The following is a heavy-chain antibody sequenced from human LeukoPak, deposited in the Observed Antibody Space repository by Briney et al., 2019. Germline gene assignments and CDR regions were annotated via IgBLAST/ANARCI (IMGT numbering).Heavy chain of an antibody. CDR1: GFTFDNYA. V-gene: IGHV3-23*02. D-gene: IGHD4-17*01. Sequence: GGSLRLSCAASGFTFDNYAMSWVRQTPGKGLEWVSAISGGGDYTFYGDSVTGRFTISRDNSKNTLYLQMNSLRAEDTAVYYCAKDMLVTTLDYWGQGTLVTVSS. J-gene: IGHJ4*02. CDR3: AKDMLVTTLDY. CDR2: ISGGGDYT.